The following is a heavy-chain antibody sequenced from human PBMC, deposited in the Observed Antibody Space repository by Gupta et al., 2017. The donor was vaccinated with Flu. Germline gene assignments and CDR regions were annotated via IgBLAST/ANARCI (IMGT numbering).Heavy chain of an antibody. J-gene: IGHJ6*02. CDR3: ARDKAAQLPYYYYYGMDV. V-gene: IGHV3-7*01. Sequence: VDSVKGRFTISRDNAKNSLYLQMNSLRAEDTAVYYCARDKAAQLPYYYYYGMDVWGQGTTVTVSS. D-gene: IGHD2-2*01.